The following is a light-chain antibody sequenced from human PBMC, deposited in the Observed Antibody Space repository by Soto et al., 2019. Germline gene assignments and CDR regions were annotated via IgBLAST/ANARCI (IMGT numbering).Light chain of an antibody. Sequence: QSALTQPASVSGSPGQSITISCTGTSSDVGSYNLVSWYQQHPGKAPKLIIFDVNKRPSGVPDRFSGSKSGNTASLTISGLQPEDEADYYCCSYAGSSLVFGGGTQLTVL. CDR2: DVN. J-gene: IGLJ2*01. V-gene: IGLV2-23*02. CDR3: CSYAGSSLV. CDR1: SSDVGSYNL.